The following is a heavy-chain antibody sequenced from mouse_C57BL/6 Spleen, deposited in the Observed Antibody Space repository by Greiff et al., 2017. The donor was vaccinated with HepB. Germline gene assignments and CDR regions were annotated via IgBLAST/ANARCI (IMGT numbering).Heavy chain of an antibody. V-gene: IGHV1-15*01. CDR1: GYTFTDYE. CDR2: IDPETGGT. Sequence: VKLMESGAELVRPGASVTLSCKASGYTFTDYEMHWVKQTPVHGLEWIGAIDPETGGTAYNQKFKGKAILTADKSSSTAYMELRSLTSEDSAVYYCTRLGDFDYWGQGTTLTVSS. D-gene: IGHD4-1*01. J-gene: IGHJ2*01. CDR3: TRLGDFDY.